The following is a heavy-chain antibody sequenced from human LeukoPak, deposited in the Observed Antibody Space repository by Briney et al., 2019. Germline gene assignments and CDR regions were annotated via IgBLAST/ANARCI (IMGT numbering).Heavy chain of an antibody. CDR2: ISGSGGST. V-gene: IGHV3-23*01. J-gene: IGHJ4*02. D-gene: IGHD5-18*01. Sequence: GGSLRLPCAASGFTFSSYAMSWVRQAPGKGLEWVSAISGSGGSTYYADSVKGRFTTSRDNSKNTLYLQMNSLRAEDRAVYYCAKTLQLWPTGDYWGQGTLVTVSS. CDR1: GFTFSSYA. CDR3: AKTLQLWPTGDY.